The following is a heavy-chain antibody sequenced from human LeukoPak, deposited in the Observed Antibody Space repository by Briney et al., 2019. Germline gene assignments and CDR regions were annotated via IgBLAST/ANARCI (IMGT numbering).Heavy chain of an antibody. J-gene: IGHJ4*02. Sequence: TSETLSLTCTVSGGSISSGSYYWSWIRQPAGKGLEWIGRIYTSGSTNYNPSLKSRVTISVDTSKNQFSLKLSSVTAADTAVYYCARYMITFGGVIVADWGQGTLVTVSS. CDR3: ARYMITFGGVIVAD. CDR1: GGSISSGSYY. D-gene: IGHD3-16*02. V-gene: IGHV4-61*02. CDR2: IYTSGST.